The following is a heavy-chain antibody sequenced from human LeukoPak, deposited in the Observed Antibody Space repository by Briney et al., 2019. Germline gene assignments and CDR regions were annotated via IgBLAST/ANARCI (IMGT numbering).Heavy chain of an antibody. Sequence: GGSLRLSCAASGFAFSDYYMSWIRQAPGKGLEWVSYISSSGSTIYYADSVKGRFTISRDNAKNSLYLQMNSLRAEDTAVYYCARDYGYYPSLDAFDIWGQGTMVTVSP. CDR3: ARDYGYYPSLDAFDI. V-gene: IGHV3-11*01. CDR1: GFAFSDYY. D-gene: IGHD3-22*01. CDR2: ISSSGSTI. J-gene: IGHJ3*02.